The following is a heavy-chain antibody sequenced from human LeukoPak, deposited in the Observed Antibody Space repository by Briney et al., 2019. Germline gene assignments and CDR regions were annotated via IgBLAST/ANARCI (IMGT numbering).Heavy chain of an antibody. D-gene: IGHD3-10*01. V-gene: IGHV1-2*02. CDR2: TNPNRGGT. CDR3: ARGEAGYYGSGSYFGLNWFDP. CDR1: GYTFTGYY. J-gene: IGHJ5*02. Sequence: ASVKVSCKASGYTFTGYYMHWVRQAPGQGLEWMGWTNPNRGGTNYAQKFQGRVTMTRDTSISTTYMELSRLRSDDTAVYYCARGEAGYYGSGSYFGLNWFDPWGQGTLVTVS.